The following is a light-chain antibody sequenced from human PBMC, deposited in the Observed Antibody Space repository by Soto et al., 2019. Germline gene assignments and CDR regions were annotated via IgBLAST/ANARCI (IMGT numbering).Light chain of an antibody. CDR3: SSYAAGHNYVV. J-gene: IGLJ2*01. CDR2: EVT. CDR1: SSDVGGYNF. Sequence: QSALTQPPSASGSPGQSVTISCTGTSSDVGGYNFVSWYLQHPGKAPKLMIYEVTKRPSGVPYRFSGSKSGNTASLTVSGLQAEDEADYYCSSYAAGHNYVVFGGGTKLTVL. V-gene: IGLV2-8*01.